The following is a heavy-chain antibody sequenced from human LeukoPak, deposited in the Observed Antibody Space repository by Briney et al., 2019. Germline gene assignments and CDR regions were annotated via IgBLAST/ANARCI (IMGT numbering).Heavy chain of an antibody. CDR3: ARARQLERTDAFDT. D-gene: IGHD1-1*01. CDR1: GFTFSSYS. V-gene: IGHV3-21*01. Sequence: GGSLRLSCAASGFTFSSYSMNWVRQAPGKGLEWVSSISSSSSYIYYADSVKGRFTISRDNAKNSLYLQMNSLRAEDTAVYYCARARQLERTDAFDTWGQGTMVTVSS. J-gene: IGHJ3*02. CDR2: ISSSSSYI.